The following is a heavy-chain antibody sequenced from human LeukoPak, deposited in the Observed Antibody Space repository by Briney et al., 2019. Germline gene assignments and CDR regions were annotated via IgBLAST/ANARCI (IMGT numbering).Heavy chain of an antibody. D-gene: IGHD6-19*01. Sequence: GGSLRLSCAASGFTFSSYSMNWVRQAPGKGLEWVSSISSSSSYIYYADSVKGRFTISRANAKNSLYLQMNSLRAEDTAVYYCARDQSSVAGTTYNWFDPWGQGTLVTVSS. V-gene: IGHV3-21*01. J-gene: IGHJ5*02. CDR2: ISSSSSYI. CDR1: GFTFSSYS. CDR3: ARDQSSVAGTTYNWFDP.